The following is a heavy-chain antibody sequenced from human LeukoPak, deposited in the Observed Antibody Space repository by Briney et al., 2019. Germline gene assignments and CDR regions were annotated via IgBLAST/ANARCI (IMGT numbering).Heavy chain of an antibody. CDR2: IYSSGTT. J-gene: IGHJ4*02. Sequence: SETLSLTCTVSGDSVSSYYWTWIRQPAGKGLEWIGRIYSSGTTHYNPSLKSRVTMSVDASKNQFTLKLSSVTAADTAVYYCAREGSSRPFDYWGQGTLVTVSS. V-gene: IGHV4-4*07. CDR1: GDSVSSYY. CDR3: AREGSSRPFDY. D-gene: IGHD1-26*01.